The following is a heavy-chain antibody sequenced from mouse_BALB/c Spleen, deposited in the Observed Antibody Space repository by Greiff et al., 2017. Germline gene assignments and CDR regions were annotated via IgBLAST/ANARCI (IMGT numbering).Heavy chain of an antibody. Sequence: QVQLQQSGAELAKPGASVKMSCKASGYTFTSYWMHWVKQRPGQGLEWIGYINPSTGYTEYNQKFKDKATLTADKSSSTAYMQLSSLTSEDSAVYYCARDPFAYWGQGTLVTVSA. CDR1: GYTFTSYW. J-gene: IGHJ3*01. CDR2: INPSTGYT. V-gene: IGHV1-7*01. CDR3: ARDPFAY.